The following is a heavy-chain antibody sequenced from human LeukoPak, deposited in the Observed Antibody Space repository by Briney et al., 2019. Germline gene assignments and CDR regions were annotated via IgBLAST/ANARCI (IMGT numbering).Heavy chain of an antibody. J-gene: IGHJ6*02. CDR1: GFTFNYAW. Sequence: GGSLRLTCAASGFTFNYAWMSWVRQVPGKGLEWVGQTVSEIDGGTTDYAAPVKGRFTISRDNSKNTLYLQMNSLRAEDTAVYYCAKDHRRYYDSSGYYWGYYYYGMDVWGQGTTVTVSS. CDR3: AKDHRRYYDSSGYYWGYYYYGMDV. V-gene: IGHV3-15*04. CDR2: TVSEIDGGTT. D-gene: IGHD3-22*01.